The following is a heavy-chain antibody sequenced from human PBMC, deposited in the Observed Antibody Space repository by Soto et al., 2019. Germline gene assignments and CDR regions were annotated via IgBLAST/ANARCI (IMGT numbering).Heavy chain of an antibody. CDR2: ISYDGSNK. CDR1: GFTFSSYD. J-gene: IGHJ4*02. V-gene: IGHV3-30*03. CDR3: AARVGSGIMIGDY. Sequence: QVQLVESGGGVVQPGRSLRLSCAASGFTFSSYDMHWVRQAPGKGLEWVAVISYDGSNKYYADSVKGRFTISRDNSKNTLYLQMNSLRAEDTAVYYCAARVGSGIMIGDYWGQGTLVTVSS. D-gene: IGHD3-10*01.